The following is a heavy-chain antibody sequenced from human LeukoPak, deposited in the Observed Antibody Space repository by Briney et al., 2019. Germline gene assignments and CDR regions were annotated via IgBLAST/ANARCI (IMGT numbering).Heavy chain of an antibody. D-gene: IGHD3-10*01. J-gene: IGHJ6*02. CDR1: GYTFTSYD. CDR2: MNPNSGNT. Sequence: ASVKVSCKASGYTFTSYDINWVRQATGQGLEWMGWMNPNSGNTGYAQKFQGRVTMTRNTSISTAYMELSSLRSEDTAVYYCARATMVRGGNYYYGMDVWGQGTTVTVSS. CDR3: ARATMVRGGNYYYGMDV. V-gene: IGHV1-8*01.